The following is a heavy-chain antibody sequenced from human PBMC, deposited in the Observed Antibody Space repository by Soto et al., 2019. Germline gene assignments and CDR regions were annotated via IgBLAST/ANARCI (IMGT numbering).Heavy chain of an antibody. CDR1: GGTFSSYA. J-gene: IGHJ4*02. CDR3: ARLEGSYSSGWYTSSGNTFDY. Sequence: SVKVSCKASGGTFSSYAISWVRQAPGQGLEWMGGIIPIFGTANYAQKFQGRVTITADKSTSTAYMELSSLRSEDTAVYYCARLEGSYSSGWYTSSGNTFDYWGQGTLVTVSS. CDR2: IIPIFGTA. D-gene: IGHD6-19*01. V-gene: IGHV1-69*06.